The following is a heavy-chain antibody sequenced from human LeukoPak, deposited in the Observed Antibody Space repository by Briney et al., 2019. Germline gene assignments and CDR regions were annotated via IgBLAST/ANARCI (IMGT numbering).Heavy chain of an antibody. CDR3: ARERYCSGGSCYSL. Sequence: SVKVSCKASGGTFSSYAISWVRQAPGQGLEWMGGIIPIFGTANYAQKFQGSVTITADESTSTAYMELSSLRSEDTAVYYCARERYCSGGSCYSLWGQGTLVTVSS. CDR1: GGTFSSYA. V-gene: IGHV1-69*13. CDR2: IIPIFGTA. J-gene: IGHJ4*02. D-gene: IGHD2-15*01.